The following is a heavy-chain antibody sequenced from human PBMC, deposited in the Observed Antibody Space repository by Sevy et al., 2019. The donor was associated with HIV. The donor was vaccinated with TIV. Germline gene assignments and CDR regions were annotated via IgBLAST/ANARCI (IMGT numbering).Heavy chain of an antibody. Sequence: GGSLRLSCAASGFTFSDYYMSWIRQAPGKGLEWVSYIDRSGSTINYADSVKGRFTISRDNAKKSVYLQINSLRAEDTAVHYCARENTMIEEPGWFDPWGQGTLVTVSS. V-gene: IGHV3-11*01. CDR1: GFTFSDYY. D-gene: IGHD3-22*01. J-gene: IGHJ5*02. CDR2: IDRSGSTI. CDR3: ARENTMIEEPGWFDP.